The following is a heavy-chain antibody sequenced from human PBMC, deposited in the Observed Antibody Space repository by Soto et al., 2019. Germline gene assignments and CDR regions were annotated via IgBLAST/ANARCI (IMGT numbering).Heavy chain of an antibody. J-gene: IGHJ6*02. CDR3: ARDRIQLRLGKYSFNGMDV. Sequence: QVQLVQSGAEMRKPGSSLRVSCKASGGTFSDFAFSWVRQAPGQGLEWMGGIVPRFGSPNYAQKFGGRVTISADTSPSTVYREVSSLRFADTAVYFCARDRIQLRLGKYSFNGMDVWGQGTTITVSS. CDR1: GGTFSDFA. D-gene: IGHD3-16*01. V-gene: IGHV1-69*06. CDR2: IVPRFGSP.